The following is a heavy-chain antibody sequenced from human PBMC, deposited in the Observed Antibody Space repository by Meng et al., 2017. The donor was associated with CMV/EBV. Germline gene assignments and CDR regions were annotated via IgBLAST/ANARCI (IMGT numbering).Heavy chain of an antibody. CDR3: AREAQTDYEYVWGSYHWDS. D-gene: IGHD3-16*02. CDR2: INWNGGST. J-gene: IGHJ4*02. CDR1: GFTFDDYG. Sequence: GESLKISCAASGFTFDDYGMSWVRQAPGKGLEWVSGINWNGGSTCYADSVKGRFTISRDNAKNSLYLQMNSLRAEDTALYYCAREAQTDYEYVWGSYHWDSWGQGTLVTVSS. V-gene: IGHV3-20*04.